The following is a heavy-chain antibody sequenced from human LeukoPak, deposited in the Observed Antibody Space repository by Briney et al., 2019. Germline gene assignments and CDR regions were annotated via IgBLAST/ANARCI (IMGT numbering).Heavy chain of an antibody. J-gene: IGHJ4*02. Sequence: PGGSLRLSCAASGFTFSSYGMHWVRQAPGKGLEWVAVIWYDGSNKYYADSVKGRFTISRDNSKNTPYLQMNSLRAEDTAVYYCAKVDSSGWYYFDHWGQGTLVTVSS. CDR3: AKVDSSGWYYFDH. V-gene: IGHV3-33*06. D-gene: IGHD6-19*01. CDR1: GFTFSSYG. CDR2: IWYDGSNK.